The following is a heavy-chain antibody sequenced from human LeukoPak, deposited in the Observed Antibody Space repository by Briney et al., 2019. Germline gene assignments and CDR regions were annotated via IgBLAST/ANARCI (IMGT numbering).Heavy chain of an antibody. Sequence: PSETLSLTSTVSGGSINNYYWSWIRQSPGKGLEWIGYVYYSGSTNYNPSLKSRVTISVDTSQNQFSLKLNSVTAADTAVYYCAREGGTTVTTAGREFDYWGQGTLVTVSS. CDR3: AREGGTTVTTAGREFDY. J-gene: IGHJ4*02. D-gene: IGHD4-17*01. V-gene: IGHV4-59*01. CDR1: GGSINNYY. CDR2: VYYSGST.